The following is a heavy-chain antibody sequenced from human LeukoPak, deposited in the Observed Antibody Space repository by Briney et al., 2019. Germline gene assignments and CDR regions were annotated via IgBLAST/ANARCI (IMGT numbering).Heavy chain of an antibody. CDR3: ARQHSSGWLLDY. Sequence: SETLSLTCTVSGGSISSSTYYWGWIRQPPGKGLEWIGSLYYSGSTYYNPSLKSRVTISEDTSKSQFSLKLSSVTAADTAVYYCARQHSSGWLLDYWGQGTLVTVSS. D-gene: IGHD6-19*01. CDR2: LYYSGST. CDR1: GGSISSSTYY. V-gene: IGHV4-39*01. J-gene: IGHJ4*02.